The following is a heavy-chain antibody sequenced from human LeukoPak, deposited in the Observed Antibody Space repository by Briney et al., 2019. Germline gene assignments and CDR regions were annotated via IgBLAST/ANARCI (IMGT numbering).Heavy chain of an antibody. J-gene: IGHJ4*02. CDR3: ARDCSSTSCYVPGFDY. V-gene: IGHV3-11*01. Sequence: GGSLRLSCAASGFTFSDYYMSWIRQAPGKGLEWVSYISSSGSTIYYADSVKGRFTISRDNAKNSLYLQMNSLRAEDTAVYYCARDCSSTSCYVPGFDYWGQGTLVTVSS. CDR2: ISSSGSTI. CDR1: GFTFSDYY. D-gene: IGHD2-2*01.